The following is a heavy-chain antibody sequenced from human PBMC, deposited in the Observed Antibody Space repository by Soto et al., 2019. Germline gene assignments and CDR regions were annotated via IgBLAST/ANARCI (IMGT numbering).Heavy chain of an antibody. CDR1: GGSISSYY. Sequence: PSETLSLTCTVSGGSISSYYWSWIRQPPGKGLEWIGYIYYSGSTNYNPSPKRRVTISVDTSKNQFSLKLSSVPAADTAVFFFLMDQRPPSCFVFWCPGLLVT. V-gene: IGHV4-59*12. J-gene: IGHJ4*02. CDR3: LMDQRPPSCFVF. CDR2: IYYSGST. D-gene: IGHD6-25*01.